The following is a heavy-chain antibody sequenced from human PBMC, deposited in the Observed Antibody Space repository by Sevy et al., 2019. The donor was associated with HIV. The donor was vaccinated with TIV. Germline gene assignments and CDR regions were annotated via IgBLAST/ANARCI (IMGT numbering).Heavy chain of an antibody. J-gene: IGHJ4*02. CDR1: GFSFSSYS. CDR2: ISSSSGTI. Sequence: GGSLRLSCVTSGFSFSSYSMNWLRQAPGKGLEWVSYISSSSGTIRYADSVKGRLTISRDNAKNSLFLQMNSLRAEDTAVYYCARDDHWAFDYWGQRALVTVSS. V-gene: IGHV3-48*01. D-gene: IGHD7-27*01. CDR3: ARDDHWAFDY.